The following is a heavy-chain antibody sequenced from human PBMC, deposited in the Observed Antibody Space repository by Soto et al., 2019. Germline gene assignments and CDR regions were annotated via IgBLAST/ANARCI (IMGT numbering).Heavy chain of an antibody. CDR1: GFTFSRYW. CDR2: IKQDGSEK. J-gene: IGHJ4*02. Sequence: VGSLRLSGAASGFTFSRYWMSWVSQAPGRGLEWVANIKQDGSEKYYVASVKGRFTMSKDNVKNSLYLQMNSLRAEDTALYYCARVRYGGNSYYFDYWGQGTQVTVSS. CDR3: ARVRYGGNSYYFDY. V-gene: IGHV3-7*03. D-gene: IGHD4-17*01.